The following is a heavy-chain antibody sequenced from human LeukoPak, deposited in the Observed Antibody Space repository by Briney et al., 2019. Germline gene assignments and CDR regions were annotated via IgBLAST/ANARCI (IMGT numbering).Heavy chain of an antibody. CDR2: ISYDGCNK. D-gene: IGHD5-18*01. V-gene: IGHV3-30*03. CDR1: GFTFSSYG. CDR3: ATGRGYNSN. Sequence: PGGSLRLSCAASGFTFSSYGMHWVRQAPGKGLEWVAVISYDGCNKYYADSVKGRFTISRDNSKNTLYLQMNSLRAEDTAVYYCATGRGYNSNWGQGTLVTVSS. J-gene: IGHJ4*02.